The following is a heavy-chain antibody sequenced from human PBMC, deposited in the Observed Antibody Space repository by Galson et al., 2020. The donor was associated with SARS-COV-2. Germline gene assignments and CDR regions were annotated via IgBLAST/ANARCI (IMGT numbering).Heavy chain of an antibody. CDR1: GGSISSTSYY. Sequence: SETLSLTCTVSGGSISSTSYYWGWIRQPPGKGLEWIGSIYYSGSTYYNPSHNSRVTISVDTSKNQFSLKLSSVTAADTAVYYCARVCSSSWDVNYYMDVWGKGTTVTVSS. CDR2: IYYSGST. J-gene: IGHJ6*03. V-gene: IGHV4-39*07. D-gene: IGHD6-13*01. CDR3: ARVCSSSWDVNYYMDV.